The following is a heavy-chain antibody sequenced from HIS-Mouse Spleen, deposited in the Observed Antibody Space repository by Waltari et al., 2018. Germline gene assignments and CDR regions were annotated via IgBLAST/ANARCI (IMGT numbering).Heavy chain of an antibody. V-gene: IGHV4-39*07. J-gene: IGHJ2*01. Sequence: QLQLQESGPGLVKPSETLSLTCTVSGGSISSSSYYWGWIREPPGQGLEWIGSIYYSGSTDYTPSRKSRVTISVDTSRNQFSLKLGSVTAADTAVYYCAREIPYSSSWYDWYFDLWGRGTLVTVSS. CDR3: AREIPYSSSWYDWYFDL. CDR1: GGSISSSSYY. D-gene: IGHD6-13*01. CDR2: IYYSGST.